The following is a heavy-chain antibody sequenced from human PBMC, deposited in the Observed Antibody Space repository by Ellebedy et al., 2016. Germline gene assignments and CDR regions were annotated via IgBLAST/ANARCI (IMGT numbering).Heavy chain of an antibody. V-gene: IGHV3-30-3*01. D-gene: IGHD3-22*01. J-gene: IGHJ4*02. Sequence: GGSLRLXCAASGFTFSSYAMHWVRQAPGKGLEWVAVISYDGSNKYYADSVKGRFTISRDNSKNTLYLQMNSLRAEDTAVYYCAREIDYDGGGYYTYFDYWGQGTLVTVSS. CDR2: ISYDGSNK. CDR1: GFTFSSYA. CDR3: AREIDYDGGGYYTYFDY.